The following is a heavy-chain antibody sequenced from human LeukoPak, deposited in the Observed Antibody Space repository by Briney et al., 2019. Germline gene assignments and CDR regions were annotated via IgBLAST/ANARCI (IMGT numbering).Heavy chain of an antibody. CDR1: GFTFSSYW. V-gene: IGHV3-23*01. J-gene: IGHJ3*02. CDR2: ISGSGGNT. D-gene: IGHD3/OR15-3a*01. CDR3: AKGGLVHPLHI. Sequence: AGGSLRLSCAASGFTFSSYWMTWVRQAPGKGLEWVSAISGSGGNTYYADSVKGRFTISRDNSKNTLFLQMNSLRAEDTAVYYCAKGGLVHPLHIWGQGTMVTVSS.